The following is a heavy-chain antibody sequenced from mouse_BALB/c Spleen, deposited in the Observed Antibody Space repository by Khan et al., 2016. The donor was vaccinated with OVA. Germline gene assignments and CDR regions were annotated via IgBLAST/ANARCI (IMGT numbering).Heavy chain of an antibody. CDR3: ARSNGNYWFAY. Sequence: QIQLVQSGPELKKPGETVKISCKASGYTFTNYGMNWVKQAPGKGLKWMGWINTYTGEPTYADDFKGRFAFSLETSASTAHLQINNLKNEDTATYFCARSNGNYWFAYWGQGTLVTVAA. V-gene: IGHV9-3-1*01. D-gene: IGHD2-1*01. CDR1: GYTFTNYG. J-gene: IGHJ3*01. CDR2: INTYTGEP.